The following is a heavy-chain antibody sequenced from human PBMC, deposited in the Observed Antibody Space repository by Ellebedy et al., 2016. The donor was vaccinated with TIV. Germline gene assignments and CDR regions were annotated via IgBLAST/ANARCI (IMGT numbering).Heavy chain of an antibody. CDR3: STVEWYRSDY. CDR2: ISGSGEYT. CDR1: GFTFSNYA. D-gene: IGHD3-3*01. J-gene: IGHJ4*02. V-gene: IGHV3-23*01. Sequence: GESLKISCAASGFTFSNYAMSWVRRSPGKGLDWVSLISGSGEYTYYADSVKGRLTISRDNSKNTLYLQMNSLRAEDTAVYYCSTVEWYRSDYWGQGTLVTVSS.